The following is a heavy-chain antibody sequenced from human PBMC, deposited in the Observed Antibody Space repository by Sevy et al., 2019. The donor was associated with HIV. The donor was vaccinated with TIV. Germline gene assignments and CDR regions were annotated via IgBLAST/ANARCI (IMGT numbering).Heavy chain of an antibody. J-gene: IGHJ4*02. CDR3: ARAYCSGGNCYSLAY. CDR2: ISTFNGDT. D-gene: IGHD2-15*01. CDR1: GYTFTSYR. V-gene: IGHV1-18*01. Sequence: GESLKISCKASGYTFTSYRITWVRQAPGQGLEWMGRISTFNGDTDYVEKLQGRITMVTDTSTSTAYMELRSLRSDDSAVYYCARAYCSGGNCYSLAYWGQGTLVTVSS.